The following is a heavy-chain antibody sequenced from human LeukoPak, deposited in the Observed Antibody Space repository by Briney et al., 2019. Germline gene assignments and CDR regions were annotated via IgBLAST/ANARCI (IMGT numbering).Heavy chain of an antibody. J-gene: IGHJ3*02. V-gene: IGHV4-59*08. CDR3: ARSRYASVWYDFGI. CDR2: ISYSGST. D-gene: IGHD6-19*01. Sequence: PSETLSLTCSVSGASVSSYYWSWIRQPPGKGLEWIGYISYSGSTNYKSSLKSRVTISVDTSKNQFSLRLSSVTAADTAVYYCARSRYASVWYDFGIWGQGTMVTVSS. CDR1: GASVSSYY.